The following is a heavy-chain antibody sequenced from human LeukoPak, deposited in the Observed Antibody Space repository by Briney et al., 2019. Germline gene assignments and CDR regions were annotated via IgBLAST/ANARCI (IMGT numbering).Heavy chain of an antibody. CDR3: ARVGRYSYGYYMDV. Sequence: PSETLSLTCAVYGESFSGYFWSWIRQPPGKGLEWIGEINHSGYTNYNPSLKSRVTISVDTSKNQFSLKLSSVTAADTAVYYCARVGRYSYGYYMDVWGKGTTVTISS. D-gene: IGHD5-18*01. CDR1: GESFSGYF. J-gene: IGHJ6*03. V-gene: IGHV4-34*01. CDR2: INHSGYT.